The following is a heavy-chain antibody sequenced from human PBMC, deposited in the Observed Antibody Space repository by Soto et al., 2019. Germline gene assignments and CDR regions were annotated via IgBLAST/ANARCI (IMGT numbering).Heavy chain of an antibody. CDR2: ISYDGSNK. V-gene: IGHV3-30-3*01. D-gene: IGHD6-13*01. CDR1: GFTFSSYA. J-gene: IGHJ4*02. Sequence: GGSLRLSCVASGFTFSSYAIHWVRQAPGKGLEWVAVISYDGSNKYYADSVKGRFTISRDNSKNRLYLQMDSLRAEDTAVYYCARAGGSSSWYGFDYWGQGTLVTVSS. CDR3: ARAGGSSSWYGFDY.